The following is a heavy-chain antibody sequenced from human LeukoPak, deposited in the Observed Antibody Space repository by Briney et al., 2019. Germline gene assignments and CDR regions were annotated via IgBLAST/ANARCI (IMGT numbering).Heavy chain of an antibody. D-gene: IGHD3-10*01. V-gene: IGHV4-61*02. Sequence: PSETLSLTCTVSGGSISSGSYYWSWIRQPAGKGLEWIGRIYTSGSTNYNPSLKSRVTISVDTSKNQFSLKLSSVTAADTAVYYCARTGSGKRIDDYWGQGTLVTVSS. CDR1: GGSISSGSYY. CDR3: ARTGSGKRIDDY. CDR2: IYTSGST. J-gene: IGHJ4*02.